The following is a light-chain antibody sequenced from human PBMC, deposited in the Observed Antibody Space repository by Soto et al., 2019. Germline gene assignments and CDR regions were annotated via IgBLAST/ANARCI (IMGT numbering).Light chain of an antibody. J-gene: IGKJ1*01. CDR1: QSISIW. Sequence: DNPMNQSPSTMSASVGDRVAITCRASQSISIWLAWYQQKPGKAPNLLIYKTSSLETGVPSRFSGSGSGTEFTLTISSLQPDDFATYYCQHYNDYSWTFGQGTKVEVK. CDR2: KTS. V-gene: IGKV1-5*03. CDR3: QHYNDYSWT.